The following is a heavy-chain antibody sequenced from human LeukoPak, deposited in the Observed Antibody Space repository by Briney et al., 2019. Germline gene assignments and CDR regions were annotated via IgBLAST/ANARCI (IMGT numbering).Heavy chain of an antibody. CDR3: ARAGGLGDLYYYYYMDV. J-gene: IGHJ6*03. Sequence: ASVKVSCKASGYTFTSYGISWVRQAPGQGLEWMGWISAYNGNTNYAQKLQGRVTMTTDTSTSTAYMELRSLRSDDTAVYYCARAGGLGDLYYYYYMDVWGKGTTVTVSS. CDR2: ISAYNGNT. CDR1: GYTFTSYG. D-gene: IGHD3-16*01. V-gene: IGHV1-18*01.